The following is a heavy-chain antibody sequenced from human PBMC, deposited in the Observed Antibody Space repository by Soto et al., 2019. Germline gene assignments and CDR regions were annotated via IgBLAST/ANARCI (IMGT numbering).Heavy chain of an antibody. CDR1: GGSVSSGSYY. D-gene: IGHD2-15*01. Sequence: PSETLSLTWTVSGGSVSSGSYYWSWIRKPPGKGLEWIGYIYYSGSTNYNPSLKSRVTISVDTSKNQFSLKLSSVTAADTAVYYCVGSGAEPNWYFDLWGRGTLVTVSS. CDR2: IYYSGST. V-gene: IGHV4-61*01. J-gene: IGHJ2*01. CDR3: VGSGAEPNWYFDL.